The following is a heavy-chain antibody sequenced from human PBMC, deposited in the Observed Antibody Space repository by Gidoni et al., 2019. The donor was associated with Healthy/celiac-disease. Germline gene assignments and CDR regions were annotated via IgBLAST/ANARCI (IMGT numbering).Heavy chain of an antibody. CDR2: IIPILGIA. J-gene: IGHJ5*02. V-gene: IGHV1-69*02. D-gene: IGHD4-17*01. CDR1: GGTFSSYT. CDR3: ARMYTTGPGWFDP. Sequence: QVQLVHSGAEVKKPGSSAMVSCKAAGGTFSSYTISWVRQDPGQGLEWMGRIIPILGIANYAQKFQGRVTITADKSTSTAYMELSSLRSEDTAVYYCARMYTTGPGWFDPWGQGTLVTVSS.